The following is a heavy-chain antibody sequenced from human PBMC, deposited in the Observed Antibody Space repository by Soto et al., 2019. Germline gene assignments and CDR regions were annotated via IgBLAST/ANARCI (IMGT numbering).Heavy chain of an antibody. V-gene: IGHV1-69*12. CDR1: GGTFSSYA. Sequence: QVQLVQSGAEVKKPGSSVKVSCKASGGTFSSYAISWVRQAPGQGIEWMGGIIPIFGTAIYAQKFQGRVTITADESTSTAYRELSSLRSEDTAVYYCARESRYCSGGSCYFLPGIDYWGQGTLVTVSS. D-gene: IGHD2-15*01. CDR3: ARESRYCSGGSCYFLPGIDY. CDR2: IIPIFGTA. J-gene: IGHJ4*02.